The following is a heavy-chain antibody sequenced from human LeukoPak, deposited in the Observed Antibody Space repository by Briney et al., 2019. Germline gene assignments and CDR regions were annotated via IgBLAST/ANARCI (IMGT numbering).Heavy chain of an antibody. Sequence: GASVKVSCKASGYTFTGYYMHWVRQAPGQGLEWMGWINPNSGGTNYAQKFQGRVTMTRDTSISTAYMELSRLRSDDTAVYYCARSSLIEQLGTNWFDPWGQGTLVTVSS. D-gene: IGHD6-13*01. CDR1: GYTFTGYY. CDR3: ARSSLIEQLGTNWFDP. CDR2: INPNSGGT. J-gene: IGHJ5*02. V-gene: IGHV1-2*02.